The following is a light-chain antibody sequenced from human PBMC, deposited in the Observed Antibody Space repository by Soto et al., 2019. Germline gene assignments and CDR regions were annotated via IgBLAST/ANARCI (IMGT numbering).Light chain of an antibody. CDR2: GAS. Sequence: EIVLTQSPGTLSLSPGEGATLSCRASQSVSTNFFAWYQQKPGQAPRLLIYGASTRATRIPDRFSGSGSGTDFTLTISRLEPEDFAVYYCLQYVRTSWTFGQGTKVEI. CDR1: QSVSTNF. CDR3: LQYVRTSWT. V-gene: IGKV3-20*01. J-gene: IGKJ1*01.